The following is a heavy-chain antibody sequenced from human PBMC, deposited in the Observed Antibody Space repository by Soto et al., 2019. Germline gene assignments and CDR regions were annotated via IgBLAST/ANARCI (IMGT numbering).Heavy chain of an antibody. CDR2: IYYSGST. D-gene: IGHD3-16*01. J-gene: IGHJ6*02. CDR3: ARGGSIRGMDV. V-gene: IGHV4-30-4*01. Sequence: SETLSLTCTVSGGSISSGDYYWSWIRQPPGKGLEWIGYIYYSGSTYYNPPLKSRVTISVDTSKNQFSLKLSSVTAADTAVYYCARGGSIRGMDVWGQGTTATVSS. CDR1: GGSISSGDYY.